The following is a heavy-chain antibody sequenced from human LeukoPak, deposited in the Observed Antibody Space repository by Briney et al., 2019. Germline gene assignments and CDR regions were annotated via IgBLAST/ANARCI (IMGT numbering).Heavy chain of an antibody. CDR2: IYYNGST. CDR1: GGSISRFY. V-gene: IGHV4-59*08. Sequence: SETLSLTCTVSGGSISRFYWSWIRQTPGNGLEWIGCIYYNGSTIYNPSLKSRLTMAVDTSKNQFSLKLSSVTAADTAVYYCARHSPPPEGPYYFDYWGQGTLVTVSS. CDR3: ARHSPPPEGPYYFDY. J-gene: IGHJ4*02.